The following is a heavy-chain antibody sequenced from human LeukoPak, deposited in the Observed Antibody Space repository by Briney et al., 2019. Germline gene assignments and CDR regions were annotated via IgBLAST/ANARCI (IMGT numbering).Heavy chain of an antibody. J-gene: IGHJ1*01. CDR3: ARDENDILTDQAYFQH. V-gene: IGHV3-30-3*01. CDR2: ISYDGSNK. CDR1: GFTFSSYA. D-gene: IGHD3-9*01. Sequence: PGGSLRLSCAASGFTFSSYAMHWVRQAPGKGLEWVAVISYDGSNKYYADSVKGRFTISRDNSKNTLYLQMNSLRAEDTAVYYCARDENDILTDQAYFQHWGQGTLVTVSS.